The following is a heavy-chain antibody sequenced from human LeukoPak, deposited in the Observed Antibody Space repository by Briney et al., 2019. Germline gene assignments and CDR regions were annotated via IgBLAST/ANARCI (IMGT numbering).Heavy chain of an antibody. CDR1: GGSISSGGYY. Sequence: SQTLSLTCTVSGGSISSGGYYWSWLRQYPGRGLEWLGYIYYSGSTYYNPSLKSRVTISVDTSKNQFSLKLSSVTAADTAVYYCASTTYYYGSGSYYNDYWGQGTLVTVSS. V-gene: IGHV4-31*03. D-gene: IGHD3-10*01. CDR2: IYYSGST. J-gene: IGHJ4*02. CDR3: ASTTYYYGSGSYYNDY.